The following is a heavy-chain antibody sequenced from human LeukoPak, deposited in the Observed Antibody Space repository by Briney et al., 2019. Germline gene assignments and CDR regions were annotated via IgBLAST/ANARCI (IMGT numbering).Heavy chain of an antibody. CDR3: ARDEAVPDDAFDI. V-gene: IGHV1-69*13. J-gene: IGHJ3*02. Sequence: SVKVSCKASGGTFSSYAISWVRQAPGQGLEWMGGIIPIFGTANYAQKFQGRVMITADESTSTAYMELSSLRSEDTAVYYCARDEAVPDDAFDIWGQGTMVTVSS. D-gene: IGHD4-17*01. CDR2: IIPIFGTA. CDR1: GGTFSSYA.